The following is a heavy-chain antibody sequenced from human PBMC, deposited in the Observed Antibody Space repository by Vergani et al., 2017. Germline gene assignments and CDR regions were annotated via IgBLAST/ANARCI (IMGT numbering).Heavy chain of an antibody. D-gene: IGHD3-10*01. CDR3: ARVALYGSGSLTSTTYGMDV. Sequence: QVQLQQWGAGLLKPSETLSLTCAVYGGSFSGYYWSWIRQPPGKGLEWIGEINHSGSTNDNPSLKSRVTISVDTSKNQFSLKLSSVTAADTAVYYCARVALYGSGSLTSTTYGMDVGGQGTTVTVSS. CDR2: INHSGST. CDR1: GGSFSGYY. J-gene: IGHJ6*02. V-gene: IGHV4-34*01.